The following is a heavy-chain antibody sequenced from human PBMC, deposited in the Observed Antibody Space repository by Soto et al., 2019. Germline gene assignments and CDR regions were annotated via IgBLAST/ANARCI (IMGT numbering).Heavy chain of an antibody. V-gene: IGHV3-7*04. CDR3: ARFYYDSSGYLPSPYYYYYGMDV. CDR2: IKQDGSEK. CDR1: GFTLSSYW. Sequence: AGGSPRLSCAAPGFTLSSYWVSWGRPAPGKRVEGVANIKQDGSEKYYVDSVKGRFTISRDNAKNSLYLQMNSLRAEDTAVYYCARFYYDSSGYLPSPYYYYYGMDVWGQGTTVTVSS. J-gene: IGHJ6*02. D-gene: IGHD3-22*01.